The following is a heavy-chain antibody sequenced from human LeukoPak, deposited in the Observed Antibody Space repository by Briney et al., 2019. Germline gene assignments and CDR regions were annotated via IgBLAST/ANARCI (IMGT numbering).Heavy chain of an antibody. Sequence: GASVKVSCKASGYTFTGYYMHWVRQAPGQGLEWMGWINPNSGGTNYAQKFQGRVTMTRDTSTSTAYMELSRLRSDDTAVYYCARGRRAVAGPDAFDIWGQGTMVTVSS. CDR1: GYTFTGYY. V-gene: IGHV1-2*02. CDR3: ARGRRAVAGPDAFDI. J-gene: IGHJ3*02. CDR2: INPNSGGT. D-gene: IGHD6-19*01.